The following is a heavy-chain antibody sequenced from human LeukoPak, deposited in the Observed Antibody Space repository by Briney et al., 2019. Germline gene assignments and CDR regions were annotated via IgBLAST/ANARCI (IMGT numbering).Heavy chain of an antibody. CDR1: GGTFSSYA. Sequence: ASVKVSCKASGGTFSSYAISWARQAPGQGLEWMGGIIPIFGTANYAQKFQGRVTITTDESTSTAYMELSSLRSEDTAVYYCARDQDYYDSSGYYGGFDYWGQGTLVTVSS. CDR2: IIPIFGTA. J-gene: IGHJ4*02. V-gene: IGHV1-69*05. D-gene: IGHD3-22*01. CDR3: ARDQDYYDSSGYYGGFDY.